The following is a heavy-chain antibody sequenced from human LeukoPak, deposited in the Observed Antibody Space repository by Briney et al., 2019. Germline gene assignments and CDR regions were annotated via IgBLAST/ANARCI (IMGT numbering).Heavy chain of an antibody. Sequence: GGSLRLSCKASGFTFSRHGMNWVCQAPGRGLEWLSYTSGSSGSTIYYAQSVRGRFTISRDDAKNTLYLQMNSLRAEDTAVYYCARGRPLAGESDYWGQGTLVTVSS. CDR1: GFTFSRHG. J-gene: IGHJ4*02. D-gene: IGHD6-19*01. V-gene: IGHV3-48*01. CDR2: TSGSSGSTI. CDR3: ARGRPLAGESDY.